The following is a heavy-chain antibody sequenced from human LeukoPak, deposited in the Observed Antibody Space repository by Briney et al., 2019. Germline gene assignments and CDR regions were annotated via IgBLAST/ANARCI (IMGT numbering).Heavy chain of an antibody. CDR3: ARTSTDGYYYDSTLHFDY. CDR1: GFTFSRYA. Sequence: QPGGSLRLSCAASGFTFSRYAMSWVRQAPGKGLEWVSVIYSGGSTYYADSVKGRFTISRDNSKNTLYLQMNSLRAEDTAVYYCARTSTDGYYYDSTLHFDYWGQGTLVTVSS. V-gene: IGHV3-66*01. J-gene: IGHJ4*02. CDR2: IYSGGST. D-gene: IGHD3-22*01.